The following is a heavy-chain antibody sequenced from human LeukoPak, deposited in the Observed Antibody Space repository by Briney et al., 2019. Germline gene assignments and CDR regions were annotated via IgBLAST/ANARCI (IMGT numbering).Heavy chain of an antibody. J-gene: IGHJ4*02. V-gene: IGHV3-7*03. Sequence: GGSLRLSCAASGFTFSTYWMSWLRQAPGKGLEWVANIKQDGSEKYYVGSVKGRFTISRDNAKNSLYLQMNSLRAEDTAVYYCARDPIPVTHDYWGQGSLVTVSS. CDR3: ARDPIPVTHDY. D-gene: IGHD4-17*01. CDR2: IKQDGSEK. CDR1: GFTFSTYW.